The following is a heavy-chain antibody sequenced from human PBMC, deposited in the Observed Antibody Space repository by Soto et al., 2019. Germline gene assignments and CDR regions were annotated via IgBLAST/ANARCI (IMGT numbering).Heavy chain of an antibody. CDR1: GFTFGDYA. V-gene: IGHV3-49*04. J-gene: IGHJ6*02. CDR2: IRSKAYGGTT. CDR3: TSDGVYCSGGSCYSLGYYYYYGMDV. D-gene: IGHD2-15*01. Sequence: GGSLRLSCTASGFTFGDYAMSWVRQAPGKGLEWVGFIRSKAYGGTTEYAASVKGRFTISRDDSKGIAYLQMNSLKTEDTAVYYCTSDGVYCSGGSCYSLGYYYYYGMDVWGQGTTVTVSS.